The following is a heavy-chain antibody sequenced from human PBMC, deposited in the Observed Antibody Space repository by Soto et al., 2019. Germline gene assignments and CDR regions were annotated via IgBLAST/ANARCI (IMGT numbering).Heavy chain of an antibody. CDR1: GFTFSTYN. V-gene: IGHV3-48*02. CDR2: ITNTGETI. J-gene: IGHJ6*02. CDR3: ARDGDRGYDMAV. Sequence: EVQLVESGGGLVQPGGSLRLSCAGSGFTFSTYNMDWVRQAPGKGLEWISYITNTGETIYYADSVRGRFTISRDNAKNALFLQMNNLRDEDTAVYYWARDGDRGYDMAVVGECTTFTVSS.